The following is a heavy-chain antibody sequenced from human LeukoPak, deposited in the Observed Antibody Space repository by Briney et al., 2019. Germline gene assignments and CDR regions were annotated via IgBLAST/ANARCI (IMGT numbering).Heavy chain of an antibody. CDR2: IYYSGST. Sequence: SETLSLTCTVSGGSISSYYWSWIRQPPGKGLEWIGYIYYSGSTNSNPSLKSRVTISVDTSKNQFSLKVRSVTAADTAVYYCASTSNYAFNIWGQGTLVTVSS. V-gene: IGHV4-59*08. CDR3: ASTSNYAFNI. J-gene: IGHJ3*02. D-gene: IGHD5-24*01. CDR1: GGSISSYY.